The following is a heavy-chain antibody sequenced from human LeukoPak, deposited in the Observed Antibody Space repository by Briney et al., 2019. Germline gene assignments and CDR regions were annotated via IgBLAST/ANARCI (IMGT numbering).Heavy chain of an antibody. CDR3: ARVVDGDSDWYFDL. J-gene: IGHJ2*01. CDR2: ISSSSSYI. D-gene: IGHD4-17*01. V-gene: IGHV3-21*01. CDR1: GGSISTTN. Sequence: PSGTLSLTCGVSGGSISTTNWWTWVRPAPGKGLEWVSSISSSSSYISYADSVKGRFTISRDSAKNSLYLQMNSLRAEDTAVYYCARVVDGDSDWYFDLWGRGTLVTVSS.